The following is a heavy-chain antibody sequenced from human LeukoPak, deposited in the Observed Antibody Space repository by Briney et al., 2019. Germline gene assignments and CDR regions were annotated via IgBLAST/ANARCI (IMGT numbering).Heavy chain of an antibody. Sequence: SETLSLTCAVYGGSFSGYYWSWIRQPPGKGLEWIGEINHSGSTNYNPSFKSRVTISVDTSKNQFSLKLSSVTAADTAVYYCARGGIAAALRTFYYFDYWGQGTLVTVSS. V-gene: IGHV4-34*01. D-gene: IGHD6-13*01. CDR3: ARGGIAAALRTFYYFDY. CDR2: INHSGST. CDR1: GGSFSGYY. J-gene: IGHJ4*02.